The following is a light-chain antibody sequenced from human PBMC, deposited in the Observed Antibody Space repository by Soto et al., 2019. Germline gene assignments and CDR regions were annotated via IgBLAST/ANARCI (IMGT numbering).Light chain of an antibody. V-gene: IGKV3-15*01. CDR1: QSVSSN. CDR2: GAS. Sequence: EIVMTQSPATLSVSPGERATLSCRASQSVSSNLAWYQQKPGQAPRLLIYGASTRATGIPARFSGSGSATECTLTISSLQSEDFAVDYCQQYNNWPPLTFGGGTKVEIK. CDR3: QQYNNWPPLT. J-gene: IGKJ4*01.